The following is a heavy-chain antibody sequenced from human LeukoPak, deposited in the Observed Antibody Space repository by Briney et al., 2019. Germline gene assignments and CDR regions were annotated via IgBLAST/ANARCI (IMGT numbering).Heavy chain of an antibody. CDR1: GGSISSSSYY. CDR2: IYYSGST. D-gene: IGHD6-19*01. Sequence: SETLSLTCTVSGGSISSSSYYWGWIRQPPGKGLEWIGSIYYSGSTYYNPSLKSRVTISVDTSKNQFSPKLSSVTAADTAVYYCARIYSGWPRRRDAFDIWGQGTMVTVSS. CDR3: ARIYSGWPRRRDAFDI. J-gene: IGHJ3*02. V-gene: IGHV4-39*01.